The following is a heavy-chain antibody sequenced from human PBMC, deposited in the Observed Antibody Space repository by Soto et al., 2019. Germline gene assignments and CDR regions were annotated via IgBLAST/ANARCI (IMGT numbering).Heavy chain of an antibody. D-gene: IGHD3-22*01. CDR2: IRSKANSYAT. CDR3: TSQDYYDSSGYYHYFDY. J-gene: IGHJ4*02. V-gene: IGHV3-73*01. Sequence: GGSLRLSCAASGFTFSGSAMHWVRQASGKGLEWVGRIRSKANSYATAYAASVKGRFTISRDDSKNTAYLQMNSLKTEDTAVYYCTSQDYYDSSGYYHYFDYWGQGTLVTVYS. CDR1: GFTFSGSA.